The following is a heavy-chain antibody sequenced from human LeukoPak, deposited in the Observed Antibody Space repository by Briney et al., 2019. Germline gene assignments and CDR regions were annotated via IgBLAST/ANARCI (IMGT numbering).Heavy chain of an antibody. CDR3: ARLGVTQDAFDI. CDR2: IYTSGST. CDR1: GGSISSYY. J-gene: IGHJ3*02. Sequence: SETLSLTCTVSGGSISSYYWSWIRQPSGKGLEWIGRIYTSGSTNYNPSLKSRVTISIDTSKNQFSLRLNSVTATDTAVYYCARLGVTQDAFDIWGQGTMVTVSS. V-gene: IGHV4-4*07. D-gene: IGHD3-10*01.